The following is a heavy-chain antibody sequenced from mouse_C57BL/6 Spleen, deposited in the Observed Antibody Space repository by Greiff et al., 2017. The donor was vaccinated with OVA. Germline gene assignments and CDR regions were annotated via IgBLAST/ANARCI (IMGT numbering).Heavy chain of an antibody. CDR2: IHPNSGST. D-gene: IGHD1-1*01. J-gene: IGHJ1*03. CDR1: GYTFTSYW. CDR3: APLYYGSSYGYFDV. Sequence: QVQLQQSGAELVKPGASVKLSCKASGYTFTSYWMHWVKQRPGQGLEWIGMIHPNSGSTNYNEKFKSKATLTVDKSSSTAYMQLSSLTSEDSAVYYCAPLYYGSSYGYFDVWGTGTTVTVSS. V-gene: IGHV1-64*01.